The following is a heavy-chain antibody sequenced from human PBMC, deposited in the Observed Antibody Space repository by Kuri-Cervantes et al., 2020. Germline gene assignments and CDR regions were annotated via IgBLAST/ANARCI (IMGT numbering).Heavy chain of an antibody. Sequence: GGSLRLSRKGSGYSFTSYWIGWVCQMPGKGLEWMGIIYPGDSDTRYSPSFQGQVTISADKSISTAYLQWSSLKASDTAMYYCARLSGEDIVVVPAAIGEPFDYWGQGTLVTVSS. CDR3: ARLSGEDIVVVPAAIGEPFDY. J-gene: IGHJ4*02. CDR1: GYSFTSYW. CDR2: IYPGDSDT. D-gene: IGHD2-2*02. V-gene: IGHV5-51*01.